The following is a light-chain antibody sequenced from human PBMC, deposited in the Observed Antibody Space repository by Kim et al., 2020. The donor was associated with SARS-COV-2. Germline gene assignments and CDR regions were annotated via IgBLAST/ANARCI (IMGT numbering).Light chain of an antibody. CDR2: QDS. Sequence: SYELTQPPSVSVSPGQTASITCPGDKLGDKYACWHQQKPGQSPVLVIYQDSKRPSGIPERFSGSNSGNTATLTISGTQAMDEADYYCQAWDSSTVVFGG. CDR1: KLGDKY. J-gene: IGLJ2*01. V-gene: IGLV3-1*01. CDR3: QAWDSSTVV.